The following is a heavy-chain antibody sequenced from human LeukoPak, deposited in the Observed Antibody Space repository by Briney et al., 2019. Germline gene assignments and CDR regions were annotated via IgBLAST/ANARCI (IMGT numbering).Heavy chain of an antibody. Sequence: SVKVSCKASGGTFSSYTISWMRQAPGQGLEWMGRIIPILGIANYAQKFQGRVTITADKSTSTAYMELSSLRSEDTAVYYCARHYCSSTSCLLDYWGQGTLVTVSS. CDR2: IIPILGIA. V-gene: IGHV1-69*02. D-gene: IGHD2-2*01. CDR3: ARHYCSSTSCLLDY. CDR1: GGTFSSYT. J-gene: IGHJ4*02.